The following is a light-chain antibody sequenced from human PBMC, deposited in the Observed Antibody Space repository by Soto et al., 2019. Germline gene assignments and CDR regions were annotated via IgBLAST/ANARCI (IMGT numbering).Light chain of an antibody. CDR2: EGS. CDR3: CSFAVGSTLV. Sequence: QSALTQPASVSGSPGQSITISCTGTSSDVGTYNLVSWHQHHPGKAPKLIIYEGSKRPSGVSNRFSGSKSGNTASLPISGLQAEDEADYYCCSFAVGSTLVFGGGTKLTVL. V-gene: IGLV2-23*01. CDR1: SSDVGTYNL. J-gene: IGLJ2*01.